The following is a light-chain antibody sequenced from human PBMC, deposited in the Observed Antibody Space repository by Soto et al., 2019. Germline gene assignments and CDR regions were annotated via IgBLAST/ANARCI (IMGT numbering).Light chain of an antibody. Sequence: VLAQPASVSGSPGQSIAISCTGTSSVVGSYNYVSWYQHHPGKAPKVMIYDVSSRPSGVSNRFSGSKSGNTASLTISGLQAEDEADYYCISYTTISTYVFGTGTKVTVL. CDR3: ISYTTISTYV. CDR1: SSVVGSYNY. J-gene: IGLJ1*01. CDR2: DVS. V-gene: IGLV2-14*03.